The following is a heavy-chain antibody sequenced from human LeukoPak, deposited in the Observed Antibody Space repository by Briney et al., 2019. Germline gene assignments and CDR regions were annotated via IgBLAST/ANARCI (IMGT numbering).Heavy chain of an antibody. J-gene: IGHJ3*01. CDR2: IHYSGST. V-gene: IGHV4-59*12. Sequence: SETLSLTCTVSGVSIRSYYWSWIRQPPGKGLEWIGNIHYSGSTKYSSSLKSRVTISVDTSNNQFSLRVTSLTAADTAVYYCARLGALHDAFDVWGQGTLVTVSS. CDR1: GVSIRSYY. CDR3: ARLGALHDAFDV. D-gene: IGHD3-16*01.